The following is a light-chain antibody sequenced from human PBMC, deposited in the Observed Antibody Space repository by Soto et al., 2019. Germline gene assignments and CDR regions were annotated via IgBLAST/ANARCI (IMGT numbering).Light chain of an antibody. Sequence: EIVLTQSPATLSLSPGERATLSCRASQSVSSYLAWYQQKPGQAPRLLIYDASNRATGIPARFSGSGSGTDFTLTISSLEPEDFAVYYCQRRSNWPLPFGQGTKVE. V-gene: IGKV3-11*01. CDR3: QRRSNWPLP. CDR2: DAS. J-gene: IGKJ1*01. CDR1: QSVSSY.